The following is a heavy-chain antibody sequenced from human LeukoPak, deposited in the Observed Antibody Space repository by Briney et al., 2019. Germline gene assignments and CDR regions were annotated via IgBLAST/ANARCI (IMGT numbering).Heavy chain of an antibody. V-gene: IGHV3-21*01. CDR3: ARAGGRSHNNWFDP. CDR2: ISSSSSYI. J-gene: IGHJ5*02. CDR1: GFTFSSYW. Sequence: PGGSLRLSCVASGFTFSSYWMHWVRQDPRKGLEWVSSISSSSSYIYYADSVKGRFTISRDNAKNSLYLQMNSLRAEDTAVYYCARAGGRSHNNWFDPWGQGTLVTVSS. D-gene: IGHD2-15*01.